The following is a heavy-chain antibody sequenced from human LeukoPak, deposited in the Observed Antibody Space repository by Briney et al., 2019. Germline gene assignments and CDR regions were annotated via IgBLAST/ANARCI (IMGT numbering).Heavy chain of an antibody. CDR2: LYSGGST. CDR3: SRRDKGYYYGMDV. V-gene: IGHV3-66*01. J-gene: IGHJ6*02. CDR1: GFTVSGNY. Sequence: PGGSLRLSCAASGFTVSGNYMSWVRQAPGKGLEWVSLLYSGGSTYYADSVKGGFSISRDNSKNTLYLQMNSLRAEDTAVYYCSRRDKGYYYGMDVWGQGTTVTVSS. D-gene: IGHD5-24*01.